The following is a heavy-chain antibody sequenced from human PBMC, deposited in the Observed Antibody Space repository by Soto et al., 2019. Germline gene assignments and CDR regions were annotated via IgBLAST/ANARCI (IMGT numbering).Heavy chain of an antibody. CDR3: ATSYGSGYRAFDY. J-gene: IGHJ4*02. Sequence: QVQLVQSGAEVKRPGSWVKFSCKALGATFSFFFLNWVPQAPGLGLEWMGRVNPILSMSNYAQRFQGRVTMTADKSTSTAYMELSGLRSEDTAMYYCATSYGSGYRAFDYWGQGALVTVSS. D-gene: IGHD3-10*01. CDR1: GATFSFFF. V-gene: IGHV1-69*04. CDR2: VNPILSMS.